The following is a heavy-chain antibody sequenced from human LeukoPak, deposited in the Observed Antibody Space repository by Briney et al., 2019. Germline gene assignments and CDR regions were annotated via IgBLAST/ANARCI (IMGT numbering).Heavy chain of an antibody. D-gene: IGHD6-6*01. CDR3: ANSPPHTSSSGYFYFYMDV. Sequence: PGGSLRLSCAASGFTFSNAWMSWVRQAPGKGLEWVSTLSSSGGATCYADSVMGRFTISRDNSKTTLYLRINTLRAEDTAIYYCANSPPHTSSSGYFYFYMDVWGKGTPVTVSS. V-gene: IGHV3-23*01. CDR1: GFTFSNAW. CDR2: LSSSGGAT. J-gene: IGHJ6*03.